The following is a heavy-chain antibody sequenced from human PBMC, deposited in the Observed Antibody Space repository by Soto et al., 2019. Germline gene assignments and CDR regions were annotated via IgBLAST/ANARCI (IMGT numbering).Heavy chain of an antibody. CDR2: IKSKTDGRTT. CDR3: TTDVWAYSSWPLMDV. D-gene: IGHD6-6*01. Sequence: PGGSLRLSCAASGFTFSNAWMSWVRQAPGKGLEWVGRIKSKTDGRTTDYAAPVKGRFTISRDDSKNTLYLQMNSLKTEDTAVYYCTTDVWAYSSWPLMDVWGKGTTVTVSS. CDR1: GFTFSNAW. J-gene: IGHJ6*04. V-gene: IGHV3-15*01.